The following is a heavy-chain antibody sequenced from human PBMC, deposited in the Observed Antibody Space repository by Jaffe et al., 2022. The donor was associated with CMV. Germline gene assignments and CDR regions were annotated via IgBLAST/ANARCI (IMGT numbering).Heavy chain of an antibody. J-gene: IGHJ5*02. CDR1: GYSFTSYW. Sequence: EVQLVQSGAEVKKPGESLKISCKGSGYSFTSYWIGWVRQMPGKGLEWMGIIYPGDSDTRYSPSFQGQVTISADKSISTAYLQWSSLKASDTAMYYCAIINNYGGNPGAEDWFDPWGQGTLVTVSS. CDR3: AIINNYGGNPGAEDWFDP. CDR2: IYPGDSDT. D-gene: IGHD4-17*01. V-gene: IGHV5-51*01.